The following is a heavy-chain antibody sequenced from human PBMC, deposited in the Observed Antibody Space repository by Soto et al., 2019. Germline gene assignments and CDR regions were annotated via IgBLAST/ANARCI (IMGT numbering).Heavy chain of an antibody. CDR3: ARDSSGYYEYYFDY. J-gene: IGHJ4*02. CDR2: INPNSGGT. CDR1: GYTFTGYY. V-gene: IGHV1-2*02. D-gene: IGHD3-22*01. Sequence: ASVKVSCKASGYTFTGYYMHWVRQAPGQGLEWMGWINPNSGGTNYAQKFQGRVTMTRDTSISTAYMELSRLRSDDTAVYYCARDSSGYYEYYFDYWGQGPLVTVSS.